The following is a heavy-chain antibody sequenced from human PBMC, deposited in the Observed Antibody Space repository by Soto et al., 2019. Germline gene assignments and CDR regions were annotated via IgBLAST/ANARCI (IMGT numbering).Heavy chain of an antibody. V-gene: IGHV2-5*01. J-gene: IGHJ4*02. Sequence: QITLKASGPTLVKPTQTLTLTCTFSGFSLSTTGVGVSWIRQPPGKALEWLALIYWHDDKRYSPSLKSRLTSTNDTSKNQVVRTMTNMDPVDTATYYCARRGGAAVGLYYFDYWGQGALVTVSS. CDR3: ARRGGAAVGLYYFDY. CDR1: GFSLSTTGVG. D-gene: IGHD6-13*01. CDR2: IYWHDDK.